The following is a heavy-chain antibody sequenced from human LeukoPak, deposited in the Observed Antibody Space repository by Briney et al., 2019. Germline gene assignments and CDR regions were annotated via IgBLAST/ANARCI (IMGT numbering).Heavy chain of an antibody. CDR3: AREAYSSSWGPSSSYFQF. V-gene: IGHV4-31*03. J-gene: IGHJ1*01. D-gene: IGHD6-13*01. CDR1: GGSISSGGYY. CDR2: IYYSGST. Sequence: SQTLSLTCTVSGGSISSGGYYWSWIRQHPGKGLEWIGYIYYSGSTYYNPSLKSRVTISVDTSKNQFSLKLSSVTAADTAVYYCAREAYSSSWGPSSSYFQFWGQGTLVTVSS.